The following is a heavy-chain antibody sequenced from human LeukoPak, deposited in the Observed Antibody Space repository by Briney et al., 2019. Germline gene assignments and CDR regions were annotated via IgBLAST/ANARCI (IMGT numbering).Heavy chain of an antibody. CDR1: GYTFTSYG. Sequence: ASVKVSCKASGYTFTSYGISWVRQAPGQGLEWMGWISAYNGNTNYAQKLQGRVTMTTDTSTSTAYMELRSLRSDDTAVYYCARVTLELTFPEYFDYWGQGPLVTVSS. J-gene: IGHJ4*02. D-gene: IGHD4/OR15-4a*01. CDR3: ARVTLELTFPEYFDY. CDR2: ISAYNGNT. V-gene: IGHV1-18*01.